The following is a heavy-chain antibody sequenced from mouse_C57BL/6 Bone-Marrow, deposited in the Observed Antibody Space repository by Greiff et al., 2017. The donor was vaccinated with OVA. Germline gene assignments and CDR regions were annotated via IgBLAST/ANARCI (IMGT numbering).Heavy chain of an antibody. CDR1: GYTFTSYW. D-gene: IGHD2-5*01. Sequence: QVQLQQPGAELVKPGASVKLSCKASGYTFTSYWMHWVKQRPGQGLEWIGMIHPNSGSTNYNEKFKSKATLTVDKSSSTAYMQLSSLTSEDSAVYYCARRDYSNRVYFDYWGQGTTLTVSS. J-gene: IGHJ2*01. V-gene: IGHV1-64*01. CDR2: IHPNSGST. CDR3: ARRDYSNRVYFDY.